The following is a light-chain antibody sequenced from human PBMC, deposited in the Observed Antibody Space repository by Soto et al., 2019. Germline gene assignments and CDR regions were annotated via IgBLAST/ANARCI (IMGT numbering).Light chain of an antibody. CDR2: EVT. J-gene: IGLJ1*01. V-gene: IGLV2-18*02. CDR3: SSYTSSSRYI. Sequence: QSALTQPPSVSGSPGQSVTISCTGTSSDVGRYDRVSWYQQSPGTAPKLIIYEVTNRPSGVPDRFSGSKSGNTASLTISGLQAEDEADFYCSSYTSSSRYIFGTGTKLTGL. CDR1: SSDVGRYDR.